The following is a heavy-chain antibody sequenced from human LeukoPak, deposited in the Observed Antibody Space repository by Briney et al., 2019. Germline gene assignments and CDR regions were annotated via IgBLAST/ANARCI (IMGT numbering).Heavy chain of an antibody. V-gene: IGHV3-21*01. CDR1: GFTFSSYS. CDR2: ISSSSSYI. J-gene: IGHJ4*02. D-gene: IGHD1-26*01. CDR3: ARDAGSGSYEYDY. Sequence: GGSLRLSCAASGFTFSSYSMNWVRQAPGKGLEWVSSISSSSSYIYYADSVKDRFTISRDNAKNSLYLQMNSLRAEDTAVYYCARDAGSGSYEYDYWGQGTLVTVSS.